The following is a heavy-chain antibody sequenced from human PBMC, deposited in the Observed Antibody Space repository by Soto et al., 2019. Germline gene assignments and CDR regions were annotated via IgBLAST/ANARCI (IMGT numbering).Heavy chain of an antibody. D-gene: IGHD1-1*01. CDR1: GGSISSPSYN. V-gene: IGHV4-39*01. CDR2: FFFGGRT. Sequence: VQLQESGPGLLKPSETLSLTCTVSGGSISSPSYNWGWVRQPPGKGPEWIGSFFFGGRTHYNPSLNGRLAISVDTARSQVSLVLTSVTAADTAVYYCTTLASTHFDSWGRGALVTVSS. J-gene: IGHJ4*02. CDR3: TTLASTHFDS.